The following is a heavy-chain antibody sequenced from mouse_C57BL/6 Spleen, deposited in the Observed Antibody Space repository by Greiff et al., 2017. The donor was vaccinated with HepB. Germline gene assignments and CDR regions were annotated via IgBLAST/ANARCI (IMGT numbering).Heavy chain of an antibody. CDR1: GYSITSGYY. CDR2: ISYDGSN. CDR3: ARFITTVVGAMDY. Sequence: DVKLQESGPGLVKPSQSLSLTCSVTGYSITSGYYWNWIRQFPGNKLEWMGYISYDGSNNYNPSLKNRISITRDTSKNQFFLKLNSVTTEDTATYYCARFITTVVGAMDYWGQGTSVTVSS. D-gene: IGHD1-1*01. V-gene: IGHV3-6*01. J-gene: IGHJ4*01.